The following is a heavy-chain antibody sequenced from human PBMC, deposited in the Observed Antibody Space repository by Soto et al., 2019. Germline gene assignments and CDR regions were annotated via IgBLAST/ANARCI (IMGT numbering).Heavy chain of an antibody. CDR1: GGTFSSYA. J-gene: IGHJ3*02. Sequence: QVQLVQSGAEVKKPGSSVKVSCKASGGTFSSYAISWVRQAPGQGLEWMGGIIPIFGTANYAQKFQGRVXIXAXVSTSTAYMELSSLRSEDTAVYYCARVSAGTNAFDIWGQGTMVTVSS. V-gene: IGHV1-69*12. CDR2: IIPIFGTA. CDR3: ARVSAGTNAFDI. D-gene: IGHD4-17*01.